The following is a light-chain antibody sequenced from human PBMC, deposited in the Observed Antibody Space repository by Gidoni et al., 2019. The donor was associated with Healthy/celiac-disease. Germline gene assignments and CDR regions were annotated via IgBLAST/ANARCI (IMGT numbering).Light chain of an antibody. V-gene: IGKV1-33*01. Sequence: IQMTPSPSSLSASVGDRVTITCQASQDISNYLNWYQQKPGKAPKLLIYDASNLETGVPSRFSGSGSGTDFTFTISSLQPEDIATYYGQQYDNLPRTFGQGTKVEIK. CDR1: QDISNY. CDR2: DAS. J-gene: IGKJ1*01. CDR3: QQYDNLPRT.